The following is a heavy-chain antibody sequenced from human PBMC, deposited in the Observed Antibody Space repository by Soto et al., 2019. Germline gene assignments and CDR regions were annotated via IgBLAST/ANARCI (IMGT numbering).Heavy chain of an antibody. CDR3: AVVDSTGNWFDP. CDR2: MYYSGTT. CDR1: GGSISSSDFY. D-gene: IGHD6-25*01. J-gene: IGHJ5*02. V-gene: IGHV4-39*01. Sequence: SETLSLTCTVSGGSISSSDFYWGLLRQTPGKGLEFIGSMYYSGTTYYNPSLKSRVTISVDTSKNQFTLKLISVTAADTAVYYCAVVDSTGNWFDPWGEGALVTVSS.